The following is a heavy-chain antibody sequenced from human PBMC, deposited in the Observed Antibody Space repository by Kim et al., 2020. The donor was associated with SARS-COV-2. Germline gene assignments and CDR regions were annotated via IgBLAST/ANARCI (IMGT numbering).Heavy chain of an antibody. CDR1: GYTFTSYA. D-gene: IGHD6-19*01. CDR3: AKAHSNGQTLDAFDV. CDR2: INTNTGSP. Sequence: ASVKVSCKASGYTFTSYAMNWMRQAPGQGLEWMGWINTNTGSPTYAQGFTGRFVFSLDTSVSTASLQISSLRAEDTAVYYCAKAHSNGQTLDAFDVWGQGTMGTVSS. V-gene: IGHV7-4-1*02. J-gene: IGHJ3*01.